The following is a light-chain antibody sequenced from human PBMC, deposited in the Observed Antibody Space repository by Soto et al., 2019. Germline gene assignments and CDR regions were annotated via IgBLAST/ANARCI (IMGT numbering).Light chain of an antibody. V-gene: IGKV3-11*01. CDR1: QAVSRN. Sequence: EIVLTQSPATLSLSPGERATLSCRASQAVSRNLAWYQQRAGQAPRLLIYDIFNRATGIPARFSGSGSGTDFTLTISSLEPEAFAVYYCQQRDNWPLTFGGGTKVDI. J-gene: IGKJ4*01. CDR2: DIF. CDR3: QQRDNWPLT.